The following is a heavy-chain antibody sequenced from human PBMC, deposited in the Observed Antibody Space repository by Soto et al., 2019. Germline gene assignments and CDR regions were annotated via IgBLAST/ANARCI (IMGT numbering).Heavy chain of an antibody. Sequence: QVQLVESGGGVVQPGRSLRLSCAASGFTFSSYGMHWVRQAPGKGLEWVAVISYDGSNKYYADSVKGRFTISRDNSKNPLYLQMNSLRAEDTAVYYCAKDFSCCTDSSGGDYWGQGTLVTVSS. CDR1: GFTFSSYG. J-gene: IGHJ4*02. CDR2: ISYDGSNK. V-gene: IGHV3-30*18. D-gene: IGHD6-25*01. CDR3: AKDFSCCTDSSGGDY.